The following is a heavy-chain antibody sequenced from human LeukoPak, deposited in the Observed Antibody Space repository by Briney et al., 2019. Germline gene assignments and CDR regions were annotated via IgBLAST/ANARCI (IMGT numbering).Heavy chain of an antibody. CDR1: GGSLSGYY. Sequence: PSETLSLTCGVYGGSLSGYYWSWIRQPPGKGLEWIGEIKHSGGTNYNPSLKSRITISVDTSKNQFSLKLISMTAADTAVYYCARSRDDFWSDPIDWFDPWGQGTLVTVSS. CDR3: ARSRDDFWSDPIDWFDP. D-gene: IGHD3-3*01. J-gene: IGHJ5*02. V-gene: IGHV4-34*01. CDR2: IKHSGGT.